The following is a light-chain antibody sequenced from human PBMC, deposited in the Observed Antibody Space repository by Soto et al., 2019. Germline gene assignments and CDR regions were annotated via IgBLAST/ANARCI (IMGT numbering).Light chain of an antibody. CDR1: QSVTNSF. J-gene: IGKJ3*01. V-gene: IGKV3-20*01. CDR3: QQYGDSVFT. Sequence: EIVLAQSPGTLSLSPGERATLSCRASQSVTNSFLAWYQQKPGQAPRLLIYGASRRATGIPDRFTGSGSGTDYSLTINRLEPEDFGVYYCQQYGDSVFTFGPGTTVEIK. CDR2: GAS.